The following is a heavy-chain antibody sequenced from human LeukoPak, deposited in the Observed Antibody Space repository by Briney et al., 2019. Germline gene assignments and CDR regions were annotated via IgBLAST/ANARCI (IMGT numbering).Heavy chain of an antibody. CDR2: ISYDGSNK. CDR1: GFTFSSYG. CDR3: ARDRGVFNYFDY. Sequence: GRSLRLSCAASGFTFSSYGMHWVRQAPGKGLEWVAVISYDGSNKYYADSVKGRFTISRDSSKNTLYLQMNSLRAEDTAVYYCARDRGVFNYFDYWGQGTLVTVSS. D-gene: IGHD3-10*01. V-gene: IGHV3-30*03. J-gene: IGHJ4*02.